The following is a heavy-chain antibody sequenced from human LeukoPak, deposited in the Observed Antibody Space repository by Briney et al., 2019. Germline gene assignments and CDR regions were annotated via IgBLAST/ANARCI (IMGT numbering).Heavy chain of an antibody. J-gene: IGHJ2*01. Sequence: PGGSLRLSCAASGFTLSGYSLNWVRQAPGKGLEWISYVRGSGGTIYYADSVMGRFTISRDNAKNSLYLQMNSLRAEDTAVYYCARDRLRTWYLDLWGRGTLVTVSS. CDR3: ARDRLRTWYLDL. V-gene: IGHV3-48*01. CDR2: VRGSGGTI. D-gene: IGHD2-8*01. CDR1: GFTLSGYS.